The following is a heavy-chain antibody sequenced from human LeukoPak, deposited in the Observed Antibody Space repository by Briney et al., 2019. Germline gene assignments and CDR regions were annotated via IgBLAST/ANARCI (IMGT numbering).Heavy chain of an antibody. Sequence: GGSLRLSCAASGFTFSSYSMNWVRQAPGKGLEWVSSISSSSSYIYYADSVKGRFTISRDNAKNSLYLQMNSLRAEDTAVYYCARAPLYCGGDCYLPYFDYWGQGTLVTVSS. CDR3: ARAPLYCGGDCYLPYFDY. CDR2: ISSSSSYI. D-gene: IGHD2-21*02. V-gene: IGHV3-21*01. CDR1: GFTFSSYS. J-gene: IGHJ4*02.